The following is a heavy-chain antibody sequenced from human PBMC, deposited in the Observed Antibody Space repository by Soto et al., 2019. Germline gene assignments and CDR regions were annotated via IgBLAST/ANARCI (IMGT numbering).Heavy chain of an antibody. Sequence: QVRLVESGGDLVKPGESLRLSCVASGFTFIDYYMNWVRQAPGKGLEWISYISSTGKNIYYSDSVKGRFIVSRDNAKNSLFLQMNSLTADDTAVYYCGRSHGAGSCWGQGTRVTVSS. V-gene: IGHV3-11*01. CDR1: GFTFIDYY. J-gene: IGHJ4*02. CDR2: ISSTGKNI. CDR3: GRSHGAGSC. D-gene: IGHD4-17*01.